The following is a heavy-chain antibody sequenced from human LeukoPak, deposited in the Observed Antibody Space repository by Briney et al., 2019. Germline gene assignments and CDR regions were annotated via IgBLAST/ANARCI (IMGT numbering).Heavy chain of an antibody. V-gene: IGHV3-33*06. CDR1: GFTFSSYG. D-gene: IGHD5-24*01. CDR2: IWYDGSNK. J-gene: IGHJ4*02. CDR3: AKASGEMSGSLDC. Sequence: GASLRLSCAASGFTFSSYGMHWVRQAPGKGLEWVAVIWYDGSNKYYADSVRGRFTISRDNSKNTLYLQMNSLRAEDTAVYYCAKASGEMSGSLDCWGRDPWSPSPQ.